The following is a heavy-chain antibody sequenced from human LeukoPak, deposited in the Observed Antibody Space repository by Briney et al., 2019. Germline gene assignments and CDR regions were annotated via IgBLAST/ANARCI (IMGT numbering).Heavy chain of an antibody. V-gene: IGHV3-53*01. J-gene: IGHJ4*02. D-gene: IGHD5-18*01. CDR1: GLTVSNSH. CDR2: IYSGVTM. Sequence: PGGSLRLSCAASGLTVSNSHMSWVGQAPGKGLEWVSVIYSGVTMYYADSVKGRFTISRDNSKNTLHLQMNSLRAEDTAVYYCARLYNYGFSYWGQGTLVTVSS. CDR3: ARLYNYGFSY.